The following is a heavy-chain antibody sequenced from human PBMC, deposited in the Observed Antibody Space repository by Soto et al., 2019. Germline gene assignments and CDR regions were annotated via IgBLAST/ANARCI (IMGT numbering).Heavy chain of an antibody. CDR1: GYTFTSYA. V-gene: IGHV1-3*01. CDR3: ARERPYYYASRGNHWFGP. D-gene: IGHD3-22*01. CDR2: INAGNGNT. J-gene: IGHJ5*02. Sequence: GASVKVSCKASGYTFTSYAMHWVRQAPGQRLEWMGWINAGNGNTKYSQKFQGRVTITRDTSASTAYMELSSLRSEDTAVYYCARERPYYYASRGNHWFGPWGQGTLVTVSS.